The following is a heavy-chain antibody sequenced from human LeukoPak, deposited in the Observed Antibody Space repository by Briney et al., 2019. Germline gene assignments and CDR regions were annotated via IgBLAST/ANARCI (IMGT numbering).Heavy chain of an antibody. CDR1: GFTFSSYW. V-gene: IGHV3-7*01. Sequence: GGSLRLSCAASGFTFSSYWMSWVRQAPGKGLEWVANIKQDGSEKYYVDSVKGRFTISRDNAKNSLYLQMNSLSAEDTAVYYCARAGGSFPFDIWGQGTMVTVSS. J-gene: IGHJ3*02. D-gene: IGHD1-26*01. CDR2: IKQDGSEK. CDR3: ARAGGSFPFDI.